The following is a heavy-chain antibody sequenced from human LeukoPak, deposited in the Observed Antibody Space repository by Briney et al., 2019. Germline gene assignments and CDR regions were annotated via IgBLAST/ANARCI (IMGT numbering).Heavy chain of an antibody. CDR1: GFTFSSYS. J-gene: IGHJ6*03. D-gene: IGHD3-16*01. CDR3: ARRSEFGVLYYMDV. Sequence: GGSPILSCAASGFTFSSYSMNWVRQAPGKGLEWVSYISGSSGTIYYADSVKGRFTISRDNAKNSLYLQMNSLRAEDTAMYYCARRSEFGVLYYMDVWGKGTTVTVSS. V-gene: IGHV3-48*01. CDR2: ISGSSGTI.